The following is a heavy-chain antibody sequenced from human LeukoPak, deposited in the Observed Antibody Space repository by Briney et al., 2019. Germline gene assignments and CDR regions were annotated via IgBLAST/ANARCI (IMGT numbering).Heavy chain of an antibody. CDR1: GFTFSSYS. V-gene: IGHV3-48*01. J-gene: IGHJ4*02. CDR3: ARDASYYDFWSGYTPPDY. CDR2: ISSSSTI. D-gene: IGHD3-3*01. Sequence: PGGSLRLSCAASGFTFSSYSMNWVRQAPGKGLEWVSYISSSSTIYYADSVKGRFTISRDNAKNSLYLQMNSLRAEDTAVYYCARDASYYDFWSGYTPPDYWGQGTLVTASS.